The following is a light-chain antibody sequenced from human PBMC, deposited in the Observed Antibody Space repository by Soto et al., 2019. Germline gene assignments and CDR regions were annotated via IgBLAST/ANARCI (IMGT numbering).Light chain of an antibody. CDR2: NSN. CDR1: RSDIGSNF. V-gene: IGLV1-44*01. CDR3: EAWDDSLTGPV. J-gene: IGLJ1*01. Sequence: QSVLSQPPSASGTPGQTVIIACSGSRSDIGSNFVNWYQHLPGTAPKLLIYNSNQRPSGVPDRFSGSKSGTSASLAISGLQSEDEADYYCEAWDDSLTGPVFGNGTKVTVL.